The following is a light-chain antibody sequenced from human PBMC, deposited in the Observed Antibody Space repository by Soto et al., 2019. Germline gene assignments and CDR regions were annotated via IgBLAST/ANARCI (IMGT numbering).Light chain of an antibody. CDR3: HQHGESPLT. CDR2: GAS. Sequence: DTIMTQSPVILSVSPGERASVSCRASQSLNSNLAWYQQKPGQAPRLLIYGASSRATGIPARFSGSGSGTDFTLTISRLEPEDFAVYYCHQHGESPLTFGQGTKVDI. J-gene: IGKJ1*01. CDR1: QSLNSN. V-gene: IGKV3-15*01.